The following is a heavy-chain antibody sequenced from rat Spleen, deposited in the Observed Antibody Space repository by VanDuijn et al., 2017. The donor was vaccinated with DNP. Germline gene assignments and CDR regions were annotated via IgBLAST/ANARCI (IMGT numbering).Heavy chain of an antibody. CDR3: ARSTGFDY. D-gene: IGHD5-1*01. CDR2: ISYSGTT. J-gene: IGHJ2*01. CDR1: GYSITSCC. Sequence: EVQLQESGPGLVEPSQSLSLTCSVTGYSITSCCRWTWIRKFPGHKLEWIGHISYSGTTNYNPSLKSRISITRDTSKNQFFLQLNSVTTEDTATYYCARSTGFDYWGQGVMVTVSS. V-gene: IGHV3-1*01.